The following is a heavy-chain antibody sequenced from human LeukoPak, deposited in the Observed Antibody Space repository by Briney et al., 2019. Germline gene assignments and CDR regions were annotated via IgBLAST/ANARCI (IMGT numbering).Heavy chain of an antibody. Sequence: GSLRPSCAAAGFPFRRYGMHWVRQAPGKGPEWVAYIRYDGSNKDYADSVKGRFTISRDNSKNTLYLQMNSLRAEDTAVYYCAKDTLDSSGFFDYWGQGTLVTVSS. J-gene: IGHJ4*02. CDR2: IRYDGSNK. D-gene: IGHD3-22*01. CDR3: AKDTLDSSGFFDY. CDR1: GFPFRRYG. V-gene: IGHV3-30*02.